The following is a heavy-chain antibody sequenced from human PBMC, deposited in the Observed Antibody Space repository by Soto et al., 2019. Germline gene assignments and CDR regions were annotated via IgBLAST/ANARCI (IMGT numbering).Heavy chain of an antibody. D-gene: IGHD3-16*02. V-gene: IGHV1-46*01. Sequence: GASVKVSCKASGYTFTSYYMHWVRQAPGQGLEWMGIINPSGGSTSYAQKFQGRVTMTRDTSTSTVYMELSSLRSEDTAVYYCATPGYTRGLYYYYGMDVWGQGTTVTVSS. CDR1: GYTFTSYY. J-gene: IGHJ6*02. CDR3: ATPGYTRGLYYYYGMDV. CDR2: INPSGGST.